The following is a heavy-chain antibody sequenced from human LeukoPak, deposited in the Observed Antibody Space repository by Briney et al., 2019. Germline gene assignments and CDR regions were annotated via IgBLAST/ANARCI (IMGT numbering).Heavy chain of an antibody. V-gene: IGHV4-34*01. CDR3: ARGPRHFQH. CDR2: INHRGST. J-gene: IGHJ1*01. Sequence: SETLSLTCAVYGGSFSGYYWSWIRQPPGKGLEWIGEINHRGSTNYNPSLKSRVTISVDTSKNQFSLKLSSVTAADTAVYYCARGPRHFQHWGQGTLVTVSS. CDR1: GGSFSGYY.